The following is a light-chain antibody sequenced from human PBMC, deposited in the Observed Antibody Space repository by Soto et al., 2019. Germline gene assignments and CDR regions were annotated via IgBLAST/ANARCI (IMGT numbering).Light chain of an antibody. V-gene: IGKV1-39*01. CDR2: AAS. CDR1: DNIGSN. J-gene: IGKJ4*01. CDR3: QQSYRILT. Sequence: DIQMTQSPASLSASVGDRVTINCWASDNIGSNLNWYQHQPGRAPKLLIYAASSLQSGVPSRFSGSGSGTKFTLTISSLQTDDFATYYCQQSYRILTFGGGTWV.